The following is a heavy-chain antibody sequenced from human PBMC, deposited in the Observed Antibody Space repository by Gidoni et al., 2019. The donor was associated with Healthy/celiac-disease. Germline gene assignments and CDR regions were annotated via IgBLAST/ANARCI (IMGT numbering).Heavy chain of an antibody. Sequence: QVHLAQSGAEVTKPGSSVKVSCKPSGDTFTRYGIIWVRRPPGQGLEWMGWISAYNGNTNYAQKLQGRVTMTTDTSTSTAYMELRSLRSDDTAVYYCARETGSGSYYPDYYYNGMDVWGQGTTVTVSS. CDR1: GDTFTRYG. V-gene: IGHV1-18*04. CDR3: ARETGSGSYYPDYYYNGMDV. CDR2: ISAYNGNT. D-gene: IGHD3-10*01. J-gene: IGHJ6*02.